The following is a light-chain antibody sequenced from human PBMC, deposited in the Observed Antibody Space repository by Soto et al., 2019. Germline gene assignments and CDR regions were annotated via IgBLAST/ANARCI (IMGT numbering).Light chain of an antibody. CDR3: QVWDANTDHVV. Sequence: SYVLTQPPSVSVAPGQTARLTCGGSNIGSKTVHWYQQKPGQAPVLVVYDDADRPSGIPERFSGSNSGNTAALTISRVEAGHEADYYCQVWDANTDHVVFGGGTKVTGL. V-gene: IGLV3-21*02. CDR1: NIGSKT. J-gene: IGLJ2*01. CDR2: DDA.